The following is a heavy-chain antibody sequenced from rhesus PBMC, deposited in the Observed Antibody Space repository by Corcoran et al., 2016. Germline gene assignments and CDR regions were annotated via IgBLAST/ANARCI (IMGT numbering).Heavy chain of an antibody. J-gene: IGHJ4*01. D-gene: IGHD1-26*01. CDR3: ARQDWNYRFDY. CDR1: GGSISSSNW. Sequence: QVQLQESGPAVVKPSETLSLTCAVSGGSISSSNWWSWIRQSPGKGLEWIGGIYGSGGSTEYNPSLKSRVTISTDTSKNQFSLKLSSVTAADTAVYYCARQDWNYRFDYWGQGVLVTVSS. CDR2: IYGSGGST. V-gene: IGHV4-93*02.